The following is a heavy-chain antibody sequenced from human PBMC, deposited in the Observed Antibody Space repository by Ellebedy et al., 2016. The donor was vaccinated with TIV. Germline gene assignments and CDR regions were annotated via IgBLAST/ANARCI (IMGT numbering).Heavy chain of an antibody. CDR2: ISVYNDKT. D-gene: IGHD3-10*01. Sequence: ASVKVSCKASGYNFNGYGISWVRQAPGQGLEWMGWISVYNDKTDYAQKFQGRVTMTTDTSTSTAYMELRSLRSDDTAVYYCARRGFSGSFYLLGYWGQGTLVTVAS. CDR3: ARRGFSGSFYLLGY. J-gene: IGHJ4*02. V-gene: IGHV1-18*01. CDR1: GYNFNGYG.